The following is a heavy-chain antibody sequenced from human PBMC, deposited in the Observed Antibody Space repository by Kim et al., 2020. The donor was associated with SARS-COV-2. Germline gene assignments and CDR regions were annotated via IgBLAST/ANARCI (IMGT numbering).Heavy chain of an antibody. V-gene: IGHV3-33*01. CDR2: ISSDGSKK. CDR1: GFTFSYYG. CDR3: AREDDTSGYYYRLVF. J-gene: IGHJ4*02. Sequence: GGSLRLSCAASGFTFSYYGMHWVRQAPGKGLEWVAVISSDGSKKIYADSVKGRFTISRESSKYTLYLQMNSLRVEDTAVYYCAREDDTSGYYYRLVFWGQGTPVTVSS. D-gene: IGHD3-22*01.